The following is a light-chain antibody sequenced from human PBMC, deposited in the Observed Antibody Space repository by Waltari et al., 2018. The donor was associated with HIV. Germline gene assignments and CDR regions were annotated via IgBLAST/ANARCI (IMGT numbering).Light chain of an antibody. CDR3: VAWDDSLRGVV. V-gene: IGLV1-47*01. Sequence: SVLTQPPSASGTPGQRVTISCSGSTSNIGSTAVFWYQHLPGAAPKLLIHRNNQRPSGVPDRFSGSTSGTSASLAISGLRSEDEADYYCVAWDDSLRGVVFGGGTKVAAL. CDR2: RNN. J-gene: IGLJ2*01. CDR1: TSNIGSTA.